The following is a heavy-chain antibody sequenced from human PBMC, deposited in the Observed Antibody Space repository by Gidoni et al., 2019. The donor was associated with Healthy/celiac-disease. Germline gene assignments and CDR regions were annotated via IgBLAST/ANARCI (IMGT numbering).Heavy chain of an antibody. Sequence: QVQLVESGGGVVQPGRSLRLSCSASGFPFSSYAMHWVRQAPGKGLEWVAVISDDGSNKYYADSVKGRFTISRDNSKNTLYLQMNSLRAEDTAVYYCAREGEVAARFLGDFDYWGQGTLVTVSS. D-gene: IGHD2-15*01. J-gene: IGHJ4*02. CDR1: GFPFSSYA. V-gene: IGHV3-30-3*01. CDR2: ISDDGSNK. CDR3: AREGEVAARFLGDFDY.